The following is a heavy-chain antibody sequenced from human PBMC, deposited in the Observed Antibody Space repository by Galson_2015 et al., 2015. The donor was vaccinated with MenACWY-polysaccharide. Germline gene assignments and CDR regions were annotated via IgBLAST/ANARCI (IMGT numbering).Heavy chain of an antibody. CDR1: GYTFTSYG. J-gene: IGHJ5*02. V-gene: IGHV1-18*01. Sequence: SVKVSCKASGYTFTSYGISWVRQAPGQGLEWMGWISAYKGNTNYAQKLQGRVTMTTDTSTSTAYMELRSLRSDDTAVYYCARAEAPYGDFRRGYWFDPWGQGTLVTVSS. CDR2: ISAYKGNT. CDR3: ARAEAPYGDFRRGYWFDP. D-gene: IGHD4-17*01.